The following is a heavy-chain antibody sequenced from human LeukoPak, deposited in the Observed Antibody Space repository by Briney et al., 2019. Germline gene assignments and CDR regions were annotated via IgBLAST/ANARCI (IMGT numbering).Heavy chain of an antibody. D-gene: IGHD3-22*01. V-gene: IGHV1-18*01. Sequence: ASVKVSCKTSGYTFTSYGISWVRQAPGQGLEWMAWITAYNGNTNYAQKFQSRVTMTTDTSTSTAYMELRNLTSDDTAVYYCAKYYYDSSTYYNFDYWGQGTLVTVSS. CDR1: GYTFTSYG. J-gene: IGHJ4*02. CDR3: AKYYYDSSTYYNFDY. CDR2: ITAYNGNT.